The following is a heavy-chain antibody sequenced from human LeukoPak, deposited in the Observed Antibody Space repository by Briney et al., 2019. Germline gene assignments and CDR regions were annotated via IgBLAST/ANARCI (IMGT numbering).Heavy chain of an antibody. CDR1: GFTFSSYA. J-gene: IGHJ4*02. CDR3: ASDPLSSSSFDY. CDR2: ISRSSTTI. V-gene: IGHV3-48*01. Sequence: GGSLRLSCAASGFTFSSYAMSWVRQAPGKGLEWVSYISRSSTTIYYADSVKGRFTISRDNAKNSLYLQMNSLRAEDTAVYYCASDPLSSSSFDYWGQGTLVTVSS. D-gene: IGHD6-13*01.